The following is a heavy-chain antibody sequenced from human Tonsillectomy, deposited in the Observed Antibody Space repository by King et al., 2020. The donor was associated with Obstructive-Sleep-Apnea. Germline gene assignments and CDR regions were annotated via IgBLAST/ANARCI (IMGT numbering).Heavy chain of an antibody. CDR1: GYSFTNYW. Sequence: VQLVESGGDVKKPGESLKISCKGSGYSFTNYWIGWVRQMPGKGLEWMGIIYPGDSDTTYSPSFQGQVTISADKSISTAYLQWSSLKASDTAMYYCARQAGYCNSTKCLYYFHYWGQGTLVTVSS. D-gene: IGHD2-2*01. J-gene: IGHJ4*02. CDR3: ARQAGYCNSTKCLYYFHY. CDR2: IYPGDSDT. V-gene: IGHV5-51*01.